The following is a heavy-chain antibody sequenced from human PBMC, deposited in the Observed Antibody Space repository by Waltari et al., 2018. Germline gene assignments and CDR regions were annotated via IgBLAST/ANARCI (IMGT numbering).Heavy chain of an antibody. V-gene: IGHV1-69*05. CDR2: ISPICGTA. Sequence: QVQLVQSGAEVKKPGSSVKVSCKASGGTFRSYAISWVRQAPGQGLEWMGGISPICGTANYAQKFQGRVTITTDESTSTAYMELSSLRSEDTAVYYCATYFRASGIAAAAPQNWGQGTLVTVSS. CDR3: ATYFRASGIAAAAPQN. CDR1: GGTFRSYA. J-gene: IGHJ4*02. D-gene: IGHD6-13*01.